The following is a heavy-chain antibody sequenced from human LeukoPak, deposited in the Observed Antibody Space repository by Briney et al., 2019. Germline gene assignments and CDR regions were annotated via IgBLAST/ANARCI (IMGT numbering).Heavy chain of an antibody. V-gene: IGHV4-59*08. J-gene: IGHJ5*02. CDR1: GGSISSYY. Sequence: SETLSLTCTVSGGSISSYYWSWIRQPPGKGLEWIGYIYSSGSTNYNPSLKSRVTMSVDTSKNQLSLKLSSVTAADTAVYYCARQVDSSGYPNWFDPWGQGTLVTVSS. CDR2: IYSSGST. CDR3: ARQVDSSGYPNWFDP. D-gene: IGHD3-22*01.